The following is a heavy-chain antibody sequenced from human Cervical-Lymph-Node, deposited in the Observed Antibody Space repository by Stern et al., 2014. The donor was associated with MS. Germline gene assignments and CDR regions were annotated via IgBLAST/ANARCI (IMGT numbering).Heavy chain of an antibody. V-gene: IGHV4-31*03. CDR3: ARDSSGHYIYAFDI. Sequence: QVQLQEPGPGLVKPSQTLSLTCTVSGGSINTYGYYWNWIRQHPVKGLEWIGYIDYSGSTYSNPSLKSRLTISMDTSKNHFSLNLSSVTAADTAVYYCARDSSGHYIYAFDIWGQGTMVTVSS. D-gene: IGHD3-22*01. CDR1: GGSINTYGYY. J-gene: IGHJ3*02. CDR2: IDYSGST.